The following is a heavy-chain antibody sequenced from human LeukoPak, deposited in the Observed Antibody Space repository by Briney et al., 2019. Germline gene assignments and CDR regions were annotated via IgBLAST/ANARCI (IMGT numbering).Heavy chain of an antibody. Sequence: GSLRLSCAASGFTFSSYAMSWVRHAPGEGLEWVSAISDSGGTTYYADSVKGRFTISRDNSKNTLYLQMNSLRGEDTAVYYCAKLTRGYCSSTACPNWFDPWGQGTLVTVSS. CDR3: AKLTRGYCSSTACPNWFDP. CDR2: ISDSGGTT. J-gene: IGHJ5*02. V-gene: IGHV3-23*01. D-gene: IGHD2-2*01. CDR1: GFTFSSYA.